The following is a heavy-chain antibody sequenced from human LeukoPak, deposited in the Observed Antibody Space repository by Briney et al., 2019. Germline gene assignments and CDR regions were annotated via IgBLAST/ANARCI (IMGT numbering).Heavy chain of an antibody. D-gene: IGHD1-14*01. V-gene: IGHV3-48*03. CDR2: ITSSGSTI. J-gene: IGHJ4*02. Sequence: PGGSLRLSCAASGFTFSSYEMNWARQAPGKGLEWVSYITSSGSTIHYADSVKGRFTISRDNAKNSLYLQMNSLRAEDTAVYYCARVTFNYFDYWGQGTLVTVSS. CDR3: ARVTFNYFDY. CDR1: GFTFSSYE.